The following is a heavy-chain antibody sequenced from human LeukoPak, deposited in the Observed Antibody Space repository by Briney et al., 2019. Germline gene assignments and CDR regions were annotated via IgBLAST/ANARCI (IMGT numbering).Heavy chain of an antibody. D-gene: IGHD1-26*01. V-gene: IGHV3-74*01. CDR1: GFTFSSYA. CDR2: INSDGSST. J-gene: IGHJ4*02. CDR3: ARDKTYSGSYGGVDY. Sequence: GGSLRLSCAASGFTFSSYAMSWVRQAPGRGLEWVSRINSDGSSTSYADSVKGRFTISRDNAKNTLYLQMNSLRAEDTAVYYCARDKTYSGSYGGVDYWGQGTLVTVSS.